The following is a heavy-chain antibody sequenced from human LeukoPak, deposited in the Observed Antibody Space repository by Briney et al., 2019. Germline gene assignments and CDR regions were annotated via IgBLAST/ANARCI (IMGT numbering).Heavy chain of an antibody. CDR2: ISSSRSII. CDR1: GFTFSSYA. Sequence: GRSLRLSCAASGFTFSSYAMHWVRQAPGKGLEWVSYISSSRSIIYYADSVKGRFTISRDNAKNSLYLQMNSLRAEDTAVYYCARDVDFDFWSNYYQDYWGQGTLVTVSS. CDR3: ARDVDFDFWSNYYQDY. V-gene: IGHV3-48*01. D-gene: IGHD3-3*01. J-gene: IGHJ4*02.